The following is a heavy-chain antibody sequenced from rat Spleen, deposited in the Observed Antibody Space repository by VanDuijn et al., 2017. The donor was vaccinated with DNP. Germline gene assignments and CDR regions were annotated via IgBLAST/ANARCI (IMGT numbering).Heavy chain of an antibody. Sequence: EVLLQESGPGLVKPSQSLSLTCSVTGYSITSNYWGWIRKLPGNKMEWMAYISYSGITGFNPSLKSRFSITRDTSKNQFFLQLNSVTTEDTATYYCARWSRYFDYWGQGVMVTVSS. V-gene: IGHV3-1*01. J-gene: IGHJ2*01. CDR3: ARWSRYFDY. CDR1: GYSITSNY. CDR2: ISYSGIT.